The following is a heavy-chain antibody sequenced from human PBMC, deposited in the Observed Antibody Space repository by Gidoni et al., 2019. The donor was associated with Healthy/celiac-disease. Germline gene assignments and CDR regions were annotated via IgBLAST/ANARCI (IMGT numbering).Heavy chain of an antibody. D-gene: IGHD6-19*01. CDR3: ARGGWLNWIDP. V-gene: IGHV4-31*03. Sequence: QVQLTESGPGRVKPSQTLSPTSPVPGASISSGGYYWGWIRQHPGKGLEWIGYIYYSGSTYYSPSLKSRVPISVDTSKNHFSLKLGSLAAADASVYYCARGGWLNWIDPWGQGTLVTVSS. CDR1: GASISSGGYY. J-gene: IGHJ5*02. CDR2: IYYSGST.